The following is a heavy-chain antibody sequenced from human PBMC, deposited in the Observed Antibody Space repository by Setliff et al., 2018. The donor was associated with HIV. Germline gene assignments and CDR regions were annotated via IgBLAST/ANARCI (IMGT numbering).Heavy chain of an antibody. D-gene: IGHD3-10*01. CDR2: IYASGST. V-gene: IGHV4-4*07. CDR1: GESISSHF. CDR3: ARVGASGVPSTMDYYYYMDV. Sequence: PSETLSLTCNVYVSGESISSHFWSWIRQPPGKGLEWIGHIYASGSTKYSPSLESRVTMSVDTSRTQFSLKLRSVTAADTAVYYCARVGASGVPSTMDYYYYMDVWGKGTTVTVSS. J-gene: IGHJ6*03.